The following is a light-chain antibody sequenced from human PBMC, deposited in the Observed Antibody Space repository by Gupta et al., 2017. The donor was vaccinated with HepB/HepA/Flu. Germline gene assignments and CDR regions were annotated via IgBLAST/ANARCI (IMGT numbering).Light chain of an antibody. CDR2: AAS. V-gene: IGKV1-9*01. CDR1: QGISSY. J-gene: IGKJ4*01. CDR3: QQLNSYPVLT. Sequence: DIQLTQSPSFLSASVGDRVTITCRASQGISSYLAWYQQKPGKAPKLLIYAASTLQSGVPSRFSGSGSGKEFTLTISSRQPEDFATYYCQQLNSYPVLTFGGGTKVEIK.